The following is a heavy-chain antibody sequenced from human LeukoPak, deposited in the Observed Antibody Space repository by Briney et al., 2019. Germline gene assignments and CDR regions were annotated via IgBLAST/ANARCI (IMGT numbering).Heavy chain of an antibody. V-gene: IGHV1-18*01. D-gene: IGHD5-12*01. CDR2: ISTYNGDR. CDR1: GYTLTSYE. J-gene: IGHJ4*02. Sequence: ASVTVSCKVSGYTLTSYEFSWVRKPPGQGLEWMGWISTYNGDRNYAQKLQGRVTMTTDTSTNTAYMELRSLRSDDTTVYYCARGRKYSGYDPFDYWGQGTLVTVSS. CDR3: ARGRKYSGYDPFDY.